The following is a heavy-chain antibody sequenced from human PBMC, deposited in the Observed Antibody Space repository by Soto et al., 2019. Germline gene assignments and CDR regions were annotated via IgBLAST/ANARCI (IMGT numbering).Heavy chain of an antibody. CDR2: IYYSGST. D-gene: IGHD3-22*01. V-gene: IGHV4-31*03. CDR3: ARLYDSSGYYYVRTADAFDI. CDR1: GGSISSGGYY. J-gene: IGHJ3*02. Sequence: TLSLTCTVSGGSISSGGYYWSWIRQHPGKGLEWIGYIYYSGSTYYNPSLKSRVTISVDTSKNQFSLKLSSVTAADTAVYYCARLYDSSGYYYVRTADAFDIWGQGTMVTVSS.